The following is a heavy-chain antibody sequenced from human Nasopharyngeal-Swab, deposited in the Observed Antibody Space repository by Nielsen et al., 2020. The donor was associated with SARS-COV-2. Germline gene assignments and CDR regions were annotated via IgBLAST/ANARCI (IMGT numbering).Heavy chain of an antibody. CDR1: GGSISSSSYY. D-gene: IGHD6-19*01. CDR3: ARHSSGWSFDY. CDR2: IYYSGNT. J-gene: IGHJ4*01. V-gene: IGHV4-39*01. Sequence: SETLSLTCTVSGGSISSSSYYWGWIRQPPGKGLEWIGTIYYSGNTYFNPSLKSRVTMSVDTSKHQFSLNLSSVTAADTALYYCARHSSGWSFDYWDHGTLVTVSS.